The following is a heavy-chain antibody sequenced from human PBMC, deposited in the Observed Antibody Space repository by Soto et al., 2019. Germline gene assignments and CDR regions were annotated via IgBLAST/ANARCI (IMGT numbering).Heavy chain of an antibody. D-gene: IGHD2-15*01. CDR2: ISAYNGNT. V-gene: IGHV1-18*01. J-gene: IGHJ5*02. Sequence: ASVKVSCKASGYTFTSYGISWVRQAPGQGLEWMGWISAYNGNTNYAQKLQGRVTMTTDTSTSTAYMELRSLRSDDTAVYYCARGKKGRWIGGSCRNWFDPWGQGTLVTVSS. CDR3: ARGKKGRWIGGSCRNWFDP. CDR1: GYTFTSYG.